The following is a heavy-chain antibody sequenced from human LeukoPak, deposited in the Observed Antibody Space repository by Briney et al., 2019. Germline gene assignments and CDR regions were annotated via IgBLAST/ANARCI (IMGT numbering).Heavy chain of an antibody. CDR2: INHSGST. J-gene: IGHJ4*02. D-gene: IGHD5-18*01. Sequence: SETLSLTCAVYGGSFSGYYWSWIRQPPGKGLEWIGEINHSGSTKYSPSLKSRVTISVDTSKNQFSLKLSSVTAADTAVYYCARGHGVVYGYFFPYFDYWGQGTLVTVSS. CDR1: GGSFSGYY. V-gene: IGHV4-34*01. CDR3: ARGHGVVYGYFFPYFDY.